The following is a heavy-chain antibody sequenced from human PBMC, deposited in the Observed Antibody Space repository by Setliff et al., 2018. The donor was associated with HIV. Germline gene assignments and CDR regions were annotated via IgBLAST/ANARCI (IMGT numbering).Heavy chain of an antibody. D-gene: IGHD2-21*01. CDR3: ARAPRSPLRWRDNLLSSSSFFMDV. J-gene: IGHJ6*03. Sequence: AGESLTISCEASGYISTDYWIGWVRQMPGKGLEWMGIIYPGDSDTRYSPSFQGQVTFSADKSISAVYLQWDSLKASDSAIYYCARAPRSPLRWRDNLLSSSSFFMDVWGKGTTVTVSS. CDR2: IYPGDSDT. CDR1: GYISTDYW. V-gene: IGHV5-51*01.